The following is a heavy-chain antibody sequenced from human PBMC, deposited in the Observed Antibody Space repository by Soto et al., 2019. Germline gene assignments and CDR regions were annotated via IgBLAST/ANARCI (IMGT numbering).Heavy chain of an antibody. D-gene: IGHD3-22*01. Sequence: GGSLRLSCAASGFTFSSYGMHWVRQAPGKGLEWVAVISYDGSNKYYADSVKGRFTISRDNSKNTLYLQMNSLRAEDTAVYYCAKDPPYDSSGYVDYWGQGTLVTVS. J-gene: IGHJ4*02. CDR3: AKDPPYDSSGYVDY. V-gene: IGHV3-30*18. CDR1: GFTFSSYG. CDR2: ISYDGSNK.